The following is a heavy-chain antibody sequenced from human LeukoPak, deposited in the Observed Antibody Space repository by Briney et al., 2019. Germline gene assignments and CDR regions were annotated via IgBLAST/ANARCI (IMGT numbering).Heavy chain of an antibody. J-gene: IGHJ4*02. D-gene: IGHD4-17*01. CDR2: IIPIFGTA. CDR1: GGTFSSYG. Sequence: SVKVSCKASGGTFSSYGFSWVRQAPGQGLEWMGRIIPIFGTANYAQKFQGRLTITTDESTSTAYMELSSLGSEDTAVYYCAREGDYGDYASDCWGQGTLVTVSS. V-gene: IGHV1-69*05. CDR3: AREGDYGDYASDC.